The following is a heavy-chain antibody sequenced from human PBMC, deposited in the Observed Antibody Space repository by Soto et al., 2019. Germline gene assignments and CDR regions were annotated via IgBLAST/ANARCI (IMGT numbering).Heavy chain of an antibody. CDR1: GYTFTTFY. CDR3: ARGYCTTGTCDGWFDP. CDR2: VDPGGGTT. Sequence: QVQLVQSAPEVKKPGASVKISCKTSGYTFTTFYIHWVRQAPGQGFEWMGRVDPGGGTTTYAQKLQGRVTMTRDTSTSTVYMDLSSLTSEDTAVYYCARGYCTTGTCDGWFDPWGQGTLVTVSS. J-gene: IGHJ5*02. D-gene: IGHD2-8*01. V-gene: IGHV1-46*01.